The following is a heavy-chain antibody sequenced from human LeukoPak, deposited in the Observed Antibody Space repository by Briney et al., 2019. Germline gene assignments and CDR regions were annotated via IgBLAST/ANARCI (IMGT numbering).Heavy chain of an antibody. CDR2: INHNGNVN. Sequence: GGSLRLSCAASGFTFSSYWMNWARQAPGKGLEWVASINHNGNVNYYVDSVKGRFTISRDNAKNSLYLQMNSLRAEDTAVYYCARDSFVVFGVVIQGSYGMDVWGQGTTVTVSS. CDR3: ARDSFVVFGVVIQGSYGMDV. D-gene: IGHD3-3*01. J-gene: IGHJ6*02. V-gene: IGHV3-7*01. CDR1: GFTFSSYW.